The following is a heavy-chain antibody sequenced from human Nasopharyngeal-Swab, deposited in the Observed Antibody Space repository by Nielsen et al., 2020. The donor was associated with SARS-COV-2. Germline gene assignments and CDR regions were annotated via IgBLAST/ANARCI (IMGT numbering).Heavy chain of an antibody. Sequence: GGSLRLSCAASGFTFSSYSMNWVRQAPGKGLEWVSSISSSSSYIYYADSVKGRFTISRDNAKNSLYLQMNSLRDEDTAVYYCARDGVGATIYYYYGMDVWGQGTTVTVSS. J-gene: IGHJ6*02. CDR2: ISSSSSYI. D-gene: IGHD1-26*01. V-gene: IGHV3-21*01. CDR1: GFTFSSYS. CDR3: ARDGVGATIYYYYGMDV.